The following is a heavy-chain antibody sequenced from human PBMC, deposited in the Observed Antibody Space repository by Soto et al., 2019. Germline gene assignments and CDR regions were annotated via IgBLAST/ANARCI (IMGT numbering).Heavy chain of an antibody. CDR3: EKVVSGGHLDY. D-gene: IGHD6-25*01. CDR1: GVSINNYY. Sequence: LSLTCTVSGVSINNYYWTWIRQPPGKRLEWIGAIYYTGSTTYNPSLRSRVTFSVDTSKNQFSLSLTSVTAADTAVYFCEKVVSGGHLDYWGQGTLVTVSS. J-gene: IGHJ4*02. V-gene: IGHV4-59*01. CDR2: IYYTGST.